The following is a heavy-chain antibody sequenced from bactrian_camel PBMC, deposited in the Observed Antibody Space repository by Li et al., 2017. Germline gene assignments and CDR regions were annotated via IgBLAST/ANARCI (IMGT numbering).Heavy chain of an antibody. Sequence: VQLVESGGGSVQPGGSLRLSCAVSPSSNSINYMGWFRQPPGKEREAVVAIYTINGRDTYYADSVKGRFTISQDNAKPMLYLQMNALKPEDTAMYYCAADLVTGGNWRSIDHWSYWGQGTQVTVS. CDR1: PSSNSINY. J-gene: IGHJ4*01. CDR3: AADLVTGGNWRSIDHWSY. CDR2: IYTINGRDT. V-gene: IGHV3S6*01. D-gene: IGHD7*01.